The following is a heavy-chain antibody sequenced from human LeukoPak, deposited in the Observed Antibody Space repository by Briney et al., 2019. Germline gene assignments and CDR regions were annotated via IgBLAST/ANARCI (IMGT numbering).Heavy chain of an antibody. CDR1: GYTFTSYG. Sequence: ASVKVSCKTSGYTFTSYGISWVRQAPGQGLEWMGWISAYNGNTNYAQKLQGRVTMTTDTSTSTAYMELRSLRSDDTAVYYCARDVTMVRGVIITPAGYWGQGTLVTVSS. CDR3: ARDVTMVRGVIITPAGY. V-gene: IGHV1-18*01. J-gene: IGHJ4*02. D-gene: IGHD3-10*01. CDR2: ISAYNGNT.